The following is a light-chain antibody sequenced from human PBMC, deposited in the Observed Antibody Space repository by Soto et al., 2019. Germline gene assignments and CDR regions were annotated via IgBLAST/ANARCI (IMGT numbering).Light chain of an antibody. Sequence: EIVMTQSPATLSASPGERVILSCRASQSVSSNLAWYQQKPGQAPRLLIHGAFTRATGIPARFSGSGSGTEFTLTISSLQSEDFAVYYCQQYNNWPPMYTFGQGTKLEIK. J-gene: IGKJ2*01. CDR2: GAF. V-gene: IGKV3-15*01. CDR3: QQYNNWPPMYT. CDR1: QSVSSN.